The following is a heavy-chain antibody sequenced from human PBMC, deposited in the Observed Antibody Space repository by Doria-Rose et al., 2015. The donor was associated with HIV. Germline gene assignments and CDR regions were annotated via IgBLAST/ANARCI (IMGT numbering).Heavy chain of an antibody. Sequence: SGPVLVKPTETLTLTCTVSGVSLSSPGMGVSWIRQPPGKALEWPANIFSDDERSYKTSLKSRLTISRSTSKSQVFLTMTDMDPVDAATYYCARIKSSRWYHKYYFDFWGQGTLVIVSA. D-gene: IGHD6-13*01. CDR1: GVSLSSPGMG. J-gene: IGHJ4*02. CDR3: ARIKSSRWYHKYYFDF. CDR2: IFSDDER. V-gene: IGHV2-26*01.